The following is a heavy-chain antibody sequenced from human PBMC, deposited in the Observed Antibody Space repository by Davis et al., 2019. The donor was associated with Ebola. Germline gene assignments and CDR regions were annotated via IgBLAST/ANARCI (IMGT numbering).Heavy chain of an antibody. CDR2: INHSGST. D-gene: IGHD3-10*01. Sequence: PSETLSLTCTVSGGSVSSGSYYWSWIRQPPGKGLEWIGEINHSGSTNYNPSLKSRVTISVDTSKNQFSLKLSSVTAADTAVYYCARGQYYYGLARYFDYWGQGTLVTVSS. CDR1: GGSVSSGSYY. J-gene: IGHJ4*02. V-gene: IGHV4-39*07. CDR3: ARGQYYYGLARYFDY.